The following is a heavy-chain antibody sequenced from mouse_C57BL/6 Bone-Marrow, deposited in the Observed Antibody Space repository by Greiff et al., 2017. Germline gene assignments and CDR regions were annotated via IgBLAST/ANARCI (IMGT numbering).Heavy chain of an antibody. CDR1: GYAFTNYL. V-gene: IGHV1-54*01. J-gene: IGHJ2*01. CDR3: ARSLYYGVDY. Sequence: QVQLQQSGAELVRPGTSVKVSCKASGYAFTNYLIEWVKQRPGQGLEWIGVINPGSGGTNYNEKFKDKATLTADKSSSTAYMQLSILTSEDSAVYFCARSLYYGVDYWGQGTTLTVSS. D-gene: IGHD1-1*01. CDR2: INPGSGGT.